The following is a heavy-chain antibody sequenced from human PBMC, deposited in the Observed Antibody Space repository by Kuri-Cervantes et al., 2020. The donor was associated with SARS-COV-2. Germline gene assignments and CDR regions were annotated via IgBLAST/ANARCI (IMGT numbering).Heavy chain of an antibody. Sequence: GESLKISCASSGFTFSDYDMHWVRQAPGKGLEWVAVIWYDGRNTYYTGSVKGQFTISRDNSKNTLYLQMNSLRAEDTAVYYCARDLVDSSGYSGLGYWGQGTLVTVSS. CDR3: ARDLVDSSGYSGLGY. CDR1: GFTFSDYD. V-gene: IGHV3-33*08. CDR2: IWYDGRNT. J-gene: IGHJ4*02. D-gene: IGHD3-22*01.